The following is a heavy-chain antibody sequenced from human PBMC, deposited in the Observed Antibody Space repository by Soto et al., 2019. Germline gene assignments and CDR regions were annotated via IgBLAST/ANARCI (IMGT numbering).Heavy chain of an antibody. V-gene: IGHV4-34*01. J-gene: IGHJ5*02. CDR3: ARAIHSIAAAGNGAWFDP. Sequence: SETLSLTCAVYGGSFSGYYWSWIRQPPGKGLEWIGEINHSGSTNYNPSLKSRVTISVDTSKNQFSLKLSSVTAADTAVYYCARAIHSIAAAGNGAWFDPWGQGTLVTVSS. CDR1: GGSFSGYY. D-gene: IGHD6-13*01. CDR2: INHSGST.